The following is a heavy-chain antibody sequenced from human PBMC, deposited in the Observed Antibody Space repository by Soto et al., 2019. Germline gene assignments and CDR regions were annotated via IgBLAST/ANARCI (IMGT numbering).Heavy chain of an antibody. Sequence: SETLSLTCTVSGGSVSSGSYYWSWIRQPPGKGLEWIGYIYYSGSTNYNPSLKSRVTISVDTSKNQFSLKLSSVTAADTAVYYCARGWIQLWLDYWGQGTLVTVAS. CDR2: IYYSGST. V-gene: IGHV4-61*01. CDR1: GGSVSSGSYY. CDR3: ARGWIQLWLDY. J-gene: IGHJ4*02. D-gene: IGHD5-18*01.